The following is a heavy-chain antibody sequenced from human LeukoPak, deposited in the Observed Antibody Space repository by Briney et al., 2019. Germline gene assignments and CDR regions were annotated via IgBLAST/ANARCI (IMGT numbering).Heavy chain of an antibody. CDR3: AKYNYYGSGSYYNDFDS. D-gene: IGHD3-10*01. CDR2: ISRSGDRT. J-gene: IGHJ4*02. CDR1: GFTFSTYA. Sequence: GGSLRLSCAASGFTFSTYAMSWVRQAPGKGLEWVSAISRSGDRTYYADSVKGRFTISRDNSKNTLYLQMNNLRAEDTAIHYCAKYNYYGSGSYYNDFDSWGQGTLVTVSS. V-gene: IGHV3-23*01.